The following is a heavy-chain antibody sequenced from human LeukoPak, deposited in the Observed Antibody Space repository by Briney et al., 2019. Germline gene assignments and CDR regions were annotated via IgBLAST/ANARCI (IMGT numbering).Heavy chain of an antibody. D-gene: IGHD2-15*01. Sequence: PGGSLRLSCAASGFTFSSYWMSWVRQAPGKGLEWVANIKQDGSEKYYVDSVKGRFTISRDNAKNSLYLQMNSLRAEDTAVYYCARSLIESVSRYSTAFDIWGQGTMVTVSS. CDR2: IKQDGSEK. V-gene: IGHV3-7*01. J-gene: IGHJ3*02. CDR1: GFTFSSYW. CDR3: ARSLIESVSRYSTAFDI.